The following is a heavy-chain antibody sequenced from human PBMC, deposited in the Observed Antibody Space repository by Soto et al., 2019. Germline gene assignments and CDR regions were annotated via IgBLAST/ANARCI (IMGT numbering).Heavy chain of an antibody. D-gene: IGHD5-12*01. CDR3: VTAVRGYNANGDL. J-gene: IGHJ6*02. CDR1: GFTFSSYW. V-gene: IGHV3-7*03. CDR2: IKADGTEK. Sequence: GGSLRLSCVGSGFTFSSYWMGWVRQTPGKGLEWVATIKADGTEKYYVDSVKGRFTFSRDNTKTSMYLEMNSLRAEDTAVYYCVTAVRGYNANGDLWGQGTTVTVSS.